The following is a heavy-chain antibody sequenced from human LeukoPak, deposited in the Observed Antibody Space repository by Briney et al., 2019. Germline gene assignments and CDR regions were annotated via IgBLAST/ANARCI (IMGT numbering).Heavy chain of an antibody. CDR2: ISGSGGST. D-gene: IGHD6-19*01. V-gene: IGHV3-23*01. Sequence: PGGSLRLSCAASGFTFSSYAMSWVRQAPGKGLEWVSAISGSGGSTYYADSVKGRFTISRDNSKNTLYLQMNSLRAEDTAVYYCAKSSRIAVAGTGAFDIWGQGTMVTVSS. CDR1: GFTFSSYA. CDR3: AKSSRIAVAGTGAFDI. J-gene: IGHJ3*02.